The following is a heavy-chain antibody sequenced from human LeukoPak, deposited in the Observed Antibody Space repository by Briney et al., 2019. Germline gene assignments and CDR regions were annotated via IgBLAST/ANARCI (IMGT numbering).Heavy chain of an antibody. Sequence: VASVKVSCKASGYTFTSYDINWVRQATGQGLEWMGWMNPNSGNTAYAQKFQGRVTMTRNTSISTAYMELSNLRSEDTAVYYRAREPIVGATRYWFDPWGQGTLVTVSS. CDR3: AREPIVGATRYWFDP. D-gene: IGHD1-26*01. V-gene: IGHV1-8*01. J-gene: IGHJ5*02. CDR1: GYTFTSYD. CDR2: MNPNSGNT.